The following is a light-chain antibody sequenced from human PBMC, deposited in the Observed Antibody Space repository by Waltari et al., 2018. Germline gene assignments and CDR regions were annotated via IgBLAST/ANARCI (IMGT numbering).Light chain of an antibody. CDR1: RNNVGNQG. V-gene: IGLV10-54*04. J-gene: IGLJ3*02. Sequence: QAGLTQPPSVSKGLRQTATLTCTGNRNNVGNQGAAWLQQHQGHPPKLLSYRNNNRPSGISERFSASRAGNTASLTITGLQPEDEADDYCSAWDSSLSAWVFGGGTKLTVL. CDR3: SAWDSSLSAWV. CDR2: RNN.